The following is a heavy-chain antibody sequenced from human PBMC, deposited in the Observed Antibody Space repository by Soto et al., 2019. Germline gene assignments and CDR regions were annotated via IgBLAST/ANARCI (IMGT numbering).Heavy chain of an antibody. Sequence: PGGSLRLSCAGSGFTFGDSYMSWIRQAPGKGLEWLSYISPGRRYPAYADSVKARFTISRDNAKRSLYLQIMNLTAEDTAIYYCVRGGGGGRFDPRGQGSMVTVAS. CDR3: VRGGGGGRFDP. CDR2: ISPGRRYP. V-gene: IGHV3-11*06. D-gene: IGHD2-15*01. CDR1: GFTFGDSY. J-gene: IGHJ5*02.